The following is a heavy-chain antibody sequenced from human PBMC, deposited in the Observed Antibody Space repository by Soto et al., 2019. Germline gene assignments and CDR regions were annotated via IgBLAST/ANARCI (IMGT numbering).Heavy chain of an antibody. CDR3: ARHIYGDHDYFDS. V-gene: IGHV4-59*08. J-gene: IGHJ4*02. CDR2: IYYSGSA. Sequence: QVQLQESGPGFVKPSETLSLTCTVSGGSISTYYWSWIRQPPGKGLEWIGWIYYSGSASSNPFLKSRVTMSVDTSKNQFSLKLSSVTATDTAMYFCARHIYGDHDYFDSWGQGTLVTVSS. D-gene: IGHD4-17*01. CDR1: GGSISTYY.